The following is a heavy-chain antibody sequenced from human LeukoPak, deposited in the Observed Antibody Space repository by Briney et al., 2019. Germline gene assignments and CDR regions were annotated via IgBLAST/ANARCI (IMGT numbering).Heavy chain of an antibody. CDR3: ARLGPAEGFSRFYYFDY. V-gene: IGHV4-34*01. D-gene: IGHD2-2*01. CDR1: GGSFSGYY. CDR2: INHNGST. J-gene: IGHJ4*02. Sequence: PSETLSLTCAVYGGSFSGYYWSWIRQPPGKGLEWIGEINHNGSTNYNPSLKSRVTISVDTSKNQFSLKLSSVTAADTAVYYCARLGPAEGFSRFYYFDYWGQGTLVTVSS.